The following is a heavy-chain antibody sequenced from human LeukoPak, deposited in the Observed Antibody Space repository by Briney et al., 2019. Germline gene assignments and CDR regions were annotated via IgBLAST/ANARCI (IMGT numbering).Heavy chain of an antibody. Sequence: GGSLRLSCAASGFTFSSYAMSWVRQAPGKGLEWVSAISGSGGSTYYADSVKGRFTISRDNSKNTLYLQVNSLRAEDTAVYYCAKDRFVVVTAFDIWGQGTMVTVSS. V-gene: IGHV3-23*01. CDR1: GFTFSSYA. CDR2: ISGSGGST. J-gene: IGHJ3*02. CDR3: AKDRFVVVTAFDI. D-gene: IGHD2-21*02.